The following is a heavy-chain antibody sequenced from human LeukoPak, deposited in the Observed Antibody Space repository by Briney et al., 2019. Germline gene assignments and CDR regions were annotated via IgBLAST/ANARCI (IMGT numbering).Heavy chain of an antibody. J-gene: IGHJ4*02. Sequence: PGGSLRLSCAASGFTFDDYAMHWVRHAPGKGLEWVSLISWDGGSTYYADSVKGRFSISRDNSKKSLYLHMNSLRAEDTALYYCAKGTSSWHEFDYWGQGTLVTVSS. V-gene: IGHV3-43D*03. CDR2: ISWDGGST. D-gene: IGHD6-13*01. CDR3: AKGTSSWHEFDY. CDR1: GFTFDDYA.